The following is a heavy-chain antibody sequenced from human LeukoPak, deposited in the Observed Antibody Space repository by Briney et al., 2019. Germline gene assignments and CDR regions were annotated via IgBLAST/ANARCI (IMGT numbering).Heavy chain of an antibody. CDR1: GGSISSSSYY. V-gene: IGHV4-39*01. J-gene: IGHJ5*02. CDR3: ARSMTTVTTGWFDP. D-gene: IGHD4-17*01. Sequence: SETLSLTCTVSGGSISSSSYYWGWTRQPPGKGLEWIGSIYYSGSTYYNPSLKSRVTISVDTSKNQFSLKLSSVTAADTAVYYCARSMTTVTTGWFDPWGQGTLVTVSS. CDR2: IYYSGST.